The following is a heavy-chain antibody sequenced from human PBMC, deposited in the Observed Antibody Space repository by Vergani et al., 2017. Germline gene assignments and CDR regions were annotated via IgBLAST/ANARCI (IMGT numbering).Heavy chain of an antibody. CDR1: GYTFTGYY. CDR2: INPNSGGT. CDR3: ARGINYDFWSGYYFDY. Sequence: QVQLVQSGAEVKKPGASVKVSCKASGYTFTGYYMHWVRQAPGQGLEWMGWINPNSGGTNSAQKFQGRVTMTRDTSISTAYMELSRLRSDDTAVYYCARGINYDFWSGYYFDYWGQGTLVTVSS. V-gene: IGHV1-2*02. J-gene: IGHJ4*02. D-gene: IGHD3-3*01.